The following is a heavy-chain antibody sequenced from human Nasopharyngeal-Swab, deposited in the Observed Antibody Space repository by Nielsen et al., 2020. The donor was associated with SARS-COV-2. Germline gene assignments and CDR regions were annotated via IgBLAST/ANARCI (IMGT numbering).Heavy chain of an antibody. D-gene: IGHD6-13*01. CDR2: IWYDGSNK. CDR3: ARAGAAAPGVYYGMDV. Sequence: GESLKISCAASGFTFSSYGMHWVRQAPGKGLEWVAVIWYDGSNKYYADSVKGRFTISRDNSKNTLYLQMNSLRAEDTAVYYCARAGAAAPGVYYGMDVWGQGTTVTVSS. CDR1: GFTFSSYG. J-gene: IGHJ6*02. V-gene: IGHV3-33*01.